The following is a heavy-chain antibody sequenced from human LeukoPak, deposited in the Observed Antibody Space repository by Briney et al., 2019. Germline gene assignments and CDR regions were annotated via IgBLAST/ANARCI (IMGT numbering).Heavy chain of an antibody. CDR2: IYYSGST. V-gene: IGHV4-39*01. D-gene: IGHD1-1*01. CDR1: GGSISSSSYY. Sequence: SETLSLTCTVSGGSISSSSYYWGWIRQPPGKGPEWIGSIYYSGSTYYNPSLKSRVTISVDTSKNQFSLKLTSVTAADTAVYYCARHRERTSPYYYGMDVWGQGTTVTVSS. CDR3: ARHRERTSPYYYGMDV. J-gene: IGHJ6*02.